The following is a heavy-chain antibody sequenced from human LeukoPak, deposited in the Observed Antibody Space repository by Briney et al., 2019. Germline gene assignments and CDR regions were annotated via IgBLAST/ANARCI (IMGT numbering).Heavy chain of an antibody. CDR2: IIPIFGTA. Sequence: ASVKVSCKASGGTFSSYAISWVRQAPGQGLEWMGGIIPIFGTANYAQKFQGRVTITADESTSTAYMELSSLRSEDTAVYYCARVAWGPGTLFDYWGQGTLVTVSS. CDR3: ARVAWGPGTLFDY. J-gene: IGHJ4*02. CDR1: GGTFSSYA. D-gene: IGHD3-10*01. V-gene: IGHV1-69*13.